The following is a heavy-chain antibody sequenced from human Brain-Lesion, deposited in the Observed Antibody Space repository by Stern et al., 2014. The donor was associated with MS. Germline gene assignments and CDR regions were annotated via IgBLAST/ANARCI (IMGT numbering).Heavy chain of an antibody. CDR2: IYNSGAT. V-gene: IGHV4-31*03. CDR1: GDSISSGGHY. Sequence: QLQLQESGPGLVKPSQTLSLTCTVSGDSISSGGHYWSWIRQHPGKGLEWIGYIYNSGATFYNPSLKGRVTISLDMSNNQFSLTMSSVTAADTAPYYCASRWSGTYYGQNWFDPWGQGILVTVSS. CDR3: ASRWSGTYYGQNWFDP. J-gene: IGHJ5*02. D-gene: IGHD1-26*01.